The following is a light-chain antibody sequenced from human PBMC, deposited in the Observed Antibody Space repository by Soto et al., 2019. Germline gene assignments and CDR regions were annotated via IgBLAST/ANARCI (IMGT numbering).Light chain of an antibody. CDR2: GNS. CDR3: QSSDSSLSGYV. V-gene: IGLV1-40*01. J-gene: IGLJ1*01. Sequence: QSVLTQPPSVSGAPGQRVTISCTGSSSNIGAGYDVHWYQQLPGTAPKLLIYGNSNRPSGVPDRFSGSKYGTSASLAITGLQAEHEADYDCQSSDSSLSGYVFGTGTKLTVL. CDR1: SSNIGAGYD.